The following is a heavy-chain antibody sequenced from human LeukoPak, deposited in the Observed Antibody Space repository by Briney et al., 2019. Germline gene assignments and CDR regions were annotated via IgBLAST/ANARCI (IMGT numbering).Heavy chain of an antibody. CDR3: ARQEQLGIDY. V-gene: IGHV1-2*02. Sequence: ASVKVSCKASGYTFTDYYMHWVQQAPGQGLEWMGWINPSSGDTNYAQKFQGSVTMTRDTSISTAYMELSRLRSDGTAVYYCARQEQLGIDYWGQGTLVTVSS. J-gene: IGHJ4*02. CDR2: INPSSGDT. CDR1: GYTFTDYY. D-gene: IGHD1-1*01.